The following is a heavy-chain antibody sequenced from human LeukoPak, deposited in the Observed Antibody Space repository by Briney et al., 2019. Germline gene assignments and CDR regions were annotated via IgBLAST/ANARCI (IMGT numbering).Heavy chain of an antibody. CDR3: ARETYYDILTGYPSWFDP. J-gene: IGHJ5*02. V-gene: IGHV4-59*01. Sequence: PSETLSLTCTVSGGSISSYYWSWIRQPPGKGLEWIGYISYSGSTNYNPSLKSRVTISLDTSKNQFSLKLSSVTAADTAVYYCARETYYDILTGYPSWFDPWGQGTLVTVSS. CDR1: GGSISSYY. D-gene: IGHD3-9*01. CDR2: ISYSGST.